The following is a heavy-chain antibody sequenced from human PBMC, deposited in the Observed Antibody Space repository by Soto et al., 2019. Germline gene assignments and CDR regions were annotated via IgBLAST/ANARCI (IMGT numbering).Heavy chain of an antibody. V-gene: IGHV1-46*01. CDR3: ARDTSGWSLNGLDV. CDR2: INPGGGSA. D-gene: IGHD6-19*01. CDR1: GSAITRYY. J-gene: IGHJ6*02. Sequence: QVDLVQSGAEVKKPGASVTISCKASGSAITRYYIHWVRQAPGRGLEWMGIINPGGGSASYAQKFQDRVTIDKDTSTGTVYMDLTSLRTEDTAVYYCARDTSGWSLNGLDVWGQGTTVNDSS.